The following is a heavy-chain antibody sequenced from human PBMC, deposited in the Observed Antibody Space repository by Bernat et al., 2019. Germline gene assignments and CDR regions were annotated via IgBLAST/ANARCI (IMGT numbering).Heavy chain of an antibody. V-gene: IGHV3-33*08. J-gene: IGHJ5*02. CDR1: GFSFSSYA. D-gene: IGHD3-22*01. CDR2: IRSDGDTK. Sequence: QVQLVESGGDVVQPGRSLRLSCAASGFSFSSYAMHWLRQTPGKGPEWVAVIRSDGDTKYYADSVQGRFTISRDNSKNTLYLQMNSLRAEDTAMYYCVGQYKDSSGFHWFDPWGQGTLVTVSS. CDR3: VGQYKDSSGFHWFDP.